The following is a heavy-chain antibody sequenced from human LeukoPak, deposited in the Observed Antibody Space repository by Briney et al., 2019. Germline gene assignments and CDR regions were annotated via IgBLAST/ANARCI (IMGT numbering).Heavy chain of an antibody. CDR2: ISSSGSTI. CDR3: ARHLANVRWGVNPRWFDP. Sequence: GGSLRLSCAASGFTFSSYEMNWVRQAPGKGLEWVSYISSSGSTIYYADSVKGRFTISRDNAKNSLYLQMNSLRAEDTAVYYCARHLANVRWGVNPRWFDPWGQGTLVTVSS. J-gene: IGHJ5*02. CDR1: GFTFSSYE. V-gene: IGHV3-48*03. D-gene: IGHD3-10*02.